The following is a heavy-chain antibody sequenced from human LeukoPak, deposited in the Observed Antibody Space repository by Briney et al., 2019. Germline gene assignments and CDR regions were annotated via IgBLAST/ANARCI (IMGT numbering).Heavy chain of an antibody. CDR3: ARVQPQRTTTGWFDP. CDR2: IIPIFGTA. D-gene: IGHD4-11*01. Sequence: GASVKVSCKASGGTFSSYAISWVRQAPGQGLEWMGGIIPIFGTANYAQKFQGRVTITADESTSTAYMELSSLRSEDTAVYYCARVQPQRTTTGWFDPWGQGTLVTVSS. V-gene: IGHV1-69*13. CDR1: GGTFSSYA. J-gene: IGHJ5*02.